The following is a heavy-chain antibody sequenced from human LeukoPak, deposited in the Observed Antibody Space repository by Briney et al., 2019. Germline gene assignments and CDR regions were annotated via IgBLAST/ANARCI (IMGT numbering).Heavy chain of an antibody. Sequence: GGSLRLSCAASGFTFSSYAMSWVRQAPGKGLEWVSAISGSGATTYYADSVRGRFTISRDISKNTLYLQMNSLRVEDTAVYYCATSGSGWYRFDYWGQGTLVSVSS. CDR2: ISGSGATT. V-gene: IGHV3-23*01. CDR3: ATSGSGWYRFDY. J-gene: IGHJ4*02. CDR1: GFTFSSYA. D-gene: IGHD6-19*01.